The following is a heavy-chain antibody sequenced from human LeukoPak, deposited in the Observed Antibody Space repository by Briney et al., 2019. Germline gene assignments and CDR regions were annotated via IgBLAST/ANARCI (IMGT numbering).Heavy chain of an antibody. Sequence: GGSLRLSCAASGFTFSSYSMNWVRQAPGKGLEWVSSISSSSSHIYYADSVKGRFTISRDNAKNSLYLQMNRLRAEDTAVYYCAREYYDFWSGYYNYYYYGMDVWGQGTTVTVSS. CDR1: GFTFSSYS. D-gene: IGHD3-3*01. J-gene: IGHJ6*02. CDR2: ISSSSSHI. CDR3: AREYYDFWSGYYNYYYYGMDV. V-gene: IGHV3-21*01.